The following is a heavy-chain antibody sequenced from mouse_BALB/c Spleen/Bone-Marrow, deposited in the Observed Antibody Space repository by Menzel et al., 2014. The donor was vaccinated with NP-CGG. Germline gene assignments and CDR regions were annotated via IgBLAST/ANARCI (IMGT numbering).Heavy chain of an antibody. Sequence: QVQLQQPGAELVRPGASVKLSCKASGYTFTSYWINWVKQRPGQGLEWIGNIYPSDSYTNYNQKFKDKAKLTVDKSSSTAYMQLSSPTSEDSAVYYCTRSGYGSSSLDYWGQGTTLTVSS. CDR2: IYPSDSYT. CDR1: GYTFTSYW. V-gene: IGHV1-69*02. CDR3: TRSGYGSSSLDY. J-gene: IGHJ2*01. D-gene: IGHD1-1*01.